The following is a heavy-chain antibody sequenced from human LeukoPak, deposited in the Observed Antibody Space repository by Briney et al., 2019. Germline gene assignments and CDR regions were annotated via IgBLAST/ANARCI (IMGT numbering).Heavy chain of an antibody. D-gene: IGHD1-26*01. V-gene: IGHV4-34*01. CDR1: GGSFSGCY. Sequence: SETLSLTCAVYGGSFSGCYWSWIRQPPGKGLEWIGEINHSGSTNYNPSLKSRVTISVDTSKNQFSLKLNSVTAADTAVYYCAGTRGAVDYWGQGTLVTVSS. CDR3: AGTRGAVDY. CDR2: INHSGST. J-gene: IGHJ4*02.